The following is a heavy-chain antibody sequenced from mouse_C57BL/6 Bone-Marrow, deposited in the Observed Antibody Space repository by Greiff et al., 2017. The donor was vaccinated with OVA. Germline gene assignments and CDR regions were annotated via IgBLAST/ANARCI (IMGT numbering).Heavy chain of an antibody. J-gene: IGHJ3*01. Sequence: EVQLQQSGAELVRPGASVKLSCTASGFNIKDDYMHWVKQRPEQGLEWIGWIDPENGDTEYASKFQGKATITADTSSNTAYLQLSSLTSEDTAVYYCTLDSSGPFAYWGQGTLVTVSA. V-gene: IGHV14-4*01. CDR1: GFNIKDDY. D-gene: IGHD3-2*02. CDR2: IDPENGDT. CDR3: TLDSSGPFAY.